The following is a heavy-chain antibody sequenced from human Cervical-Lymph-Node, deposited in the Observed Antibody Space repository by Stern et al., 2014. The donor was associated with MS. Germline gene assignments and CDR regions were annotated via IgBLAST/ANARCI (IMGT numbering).Heavy chain of an antibody. CDR2: IYSGGRT. J-gene: IGHJ4*02. V-gene: IGHV3-66*02. CDR1: RFIVSNNH. CDR3: ARGGYYSGSRSYSDPFDY. Sequence: EVQLVESGGGLVQTGGSLRLSCAASRFIVSNNHMSWVRQAPGKGLEWVSVIYSGGRTHYADSVKGRFTISRDSSKNTLYLEINSLRPEDTAVYYCARGGYYSGSRSYSDPFDYWGQGTQVTVSS. D-gene: IGHD3-10*01.